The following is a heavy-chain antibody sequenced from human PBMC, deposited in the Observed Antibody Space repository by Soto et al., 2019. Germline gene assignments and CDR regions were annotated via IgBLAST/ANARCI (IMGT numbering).Heavy chain of an antibody. D-gene: IGHD3-16*01. CDR2: ISPYTGNT. CDR3: VMVDNYVTPTPQDV. CDR1: GYIFVNYG. J-gene: IGHJ6*02. Sequence: QVQLVQSGDEVKKPGASVKVSCKASGYIFVNYGIAWVRQAPGQGLEWMGWISPYTGNTHSARKAQGRPPMTTDTSTSTAYMDLGSLTYYDTAVYYCVMVDNYVTPTPQDVWGQGTTVTVSS. V-gene: IGHV1-18*01.